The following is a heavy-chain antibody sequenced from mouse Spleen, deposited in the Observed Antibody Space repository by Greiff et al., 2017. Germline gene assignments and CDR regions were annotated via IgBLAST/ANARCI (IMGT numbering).Heavy chain of an antibody. J-gene: IGHJ2*01. CDR3: ARQNGNYPLDY. CDR1: GFTFSSYT. Sequence: DVHLVESGGGLVKPGGSLKLSCAASGFTFSSYTMSWVRQTPEKRLEWVATISSGGSYTYYPDSVKGRFTISRDNAKNTLYLQMSSLRSEDTAMYYCARQNGNYPLDYWGQGTTLTVSS. V-gene: IGHV5-9-3*01. CDR2: ISSGGSYT. D-gene: IGHD2-1*01.